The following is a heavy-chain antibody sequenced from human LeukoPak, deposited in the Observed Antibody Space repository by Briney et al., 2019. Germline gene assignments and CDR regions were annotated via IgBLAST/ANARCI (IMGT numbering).Heavy chain of an antibody. D-gene: IGHD1-1*01. J-gene: IGHJ5*02. CDR2: ISGYNGYT. CDR1: GSTFINFG. V-gene: IGHV1-18*01. CDR3: ARKAGGQLQS. Sequence: ASVTVSCKASGSTFINFGFSWVRQAPGQGLEWMGWISGYNGYTHYAQKFQGRVTMSADASTSTVFMELRSLRSDDTAVYYCARKAGGQLQSWGQGSLVTVSS.